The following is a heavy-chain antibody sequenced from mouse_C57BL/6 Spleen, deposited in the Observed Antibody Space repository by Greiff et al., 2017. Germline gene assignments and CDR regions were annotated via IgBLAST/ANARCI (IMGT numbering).Heavy chain of an antibody. D-gene: IGHD4-1*01. CDR3: ATGTSMDY. Sequence: QVQLQQPGAELVMPGASVKLSCKASGYTFTSYWMHWVKQRPGQGLEWIGEIDPSDSYTNYNQKFKGKSTLTVDKSSSTAYMQLSSLTSEDSAVXYCATGTSMDYWGQGTTLTVSS. V-gene: IGHV1-69*01. CDR2: IDPSDSYT. J-gene: IGHJ2*01. CDR1: GYTFTSYW.